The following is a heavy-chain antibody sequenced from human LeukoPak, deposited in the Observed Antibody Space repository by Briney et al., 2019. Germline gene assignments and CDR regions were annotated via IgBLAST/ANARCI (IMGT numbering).Heavy chain of an antibody. V-gene: IGHV3-23*01. J-gene: IGHJ4*02. D-gene: IGHD6-19*01. CDR3: AKTTIGYSSGRYPGWPVDY. CDR1: GFTFSSYA. CDR2: FRGSGGST. Sequence: PGGSLSLSCAASGFTFSSYAMGWVGQAQGKGLEGVQAFRGSGGSTYYADSVKGRFTISRDNSKNTVYLQMNSLRAEDTAVYYCAKTTIGYSSGRYPGWPVDYWGQGTLVTVSS.